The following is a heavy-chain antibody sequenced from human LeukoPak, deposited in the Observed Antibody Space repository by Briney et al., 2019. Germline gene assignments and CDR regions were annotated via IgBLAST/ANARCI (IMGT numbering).Heavy chain of an antibody. D-gene: IGHD4-17*01. CDR3: AKDGIDYGDYVYYFDY. V-gene: IGHV3-30*18. CDR2: ISYDGSKK. CDR1: GFTFSNYG. Sequence: PGRSLRLSCAASGFTFSNYGMHWVRQAPGKGLEWVAVISYDGSKKHYADSVKGRFTISRDNSKNTLFLQMNSLRAEDTAVYYCAKDGIDYGDYVYYFDYWGQGTLVTVSS. J-gene: IGHJ4*02.